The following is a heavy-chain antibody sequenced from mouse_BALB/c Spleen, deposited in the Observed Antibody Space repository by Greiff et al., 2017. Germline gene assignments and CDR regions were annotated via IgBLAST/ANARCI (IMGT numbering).Heavy chain of an antibody. Sequence: EVHLVESGGGLVKPGGSLKLSCAASGFTFSDYYMYWVRQTPEKRLEWVATISDGGSYTYYPDSVKGRFTISRDNAKNNLYLQMSSLKSEDTAMYYCARDYYYGSSYAMDYWGQGTSVTVSS. CDR2: ISDGGSYT. CDR3: ARDYYYGSSYAMDY. J-gene: IGHJ4*01. CDR1: GFTFSDYY. V-gene: IGHV5-4*02. D-gene: IGHD1-1*01.